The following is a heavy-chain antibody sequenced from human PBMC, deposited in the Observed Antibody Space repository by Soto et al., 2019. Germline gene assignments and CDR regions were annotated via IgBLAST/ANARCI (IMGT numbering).Heavy chain of an antibody. CDR1: GYSFTSYW. J-gene: IGHJ6*02. V-gene: IGHV5-10-1*01. CDR3: ARHGSSYLTYYYGMDV. CDR2: IDPSDSYT. D-gene: IGHD6-13*01. Sequence: GESLKISCKGSGYSFTSYWISWVRQMPGKGLEWMGRIDPSDSYTNYSPSFQGHVTISADKSISTAYLQWSSLKASDTAMYYCARHGSSYLTYYYGMDVWGQGTTVTVSS.